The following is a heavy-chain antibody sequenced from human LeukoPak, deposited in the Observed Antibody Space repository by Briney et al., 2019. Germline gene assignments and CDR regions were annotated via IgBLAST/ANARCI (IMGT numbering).Heavy chain of an antibody. J-gene: IGHJ4*02. CDR1: GFTFSSYW. Sequence: PGGSLRLSCAASGFTFSSYWRSWVRQAPGKGLEWVANIKQDGSEKYYVDSVKGRFTISRDNDKNCLYLQMTSLRDEATAVYYCARIYSSAWSRPGGVDYWGQGTLVTVSS. CDR2: IKQDGSEK. V-gene: IGHV3-7*03. D-gene: IGHD6-19*01. CDR3: ARIYSSAWSRPGGVDY.